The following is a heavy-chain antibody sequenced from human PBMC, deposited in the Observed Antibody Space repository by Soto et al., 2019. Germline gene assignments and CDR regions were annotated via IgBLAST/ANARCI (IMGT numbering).Heavy chain of an antibody. CDR2: IRKDGSKT. J-gene: IGHJ3*02. CDR1: GFTFSSDW. Sequence: EVRLVESGGGLVQPGGSLRLSCAASGFTFSSDWMTWVRQAPGKGLEWVANIRKDGSKTSYLDSVRGRFTISRDNAQSSLYLQMDSLRAEDTALYYCARDVSTGTSSLYFDAVDIWGQGTMVTVSS. V-gene: IGHV3-7*05. D-gene: IGHD6-13*01. CDR3: ARDVSTGTSSLYFDAVDI.